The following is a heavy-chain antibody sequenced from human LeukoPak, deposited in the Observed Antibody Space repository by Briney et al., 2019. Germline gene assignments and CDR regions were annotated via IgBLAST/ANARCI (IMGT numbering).Heavy chain of an antibody. V-gene: IGHV4-61*01. CDR3: ARGSRGYKGIPDY. D-gene: IGHD3-10*01. CDR1: GGSVSSGSYY. CDR2: IYYSGST. Sequence: PSETLSLTCTVSGGSVSSGSYYWSWIRQPPGKGLEWIGYIYYSGSTNYNPSLKSRVTISVDTSKNQFSLKLSSVTAADTAVYYCARGSRGYKGIPDYWGQGTLVTVSS. J-gene: IGHJ4*02.